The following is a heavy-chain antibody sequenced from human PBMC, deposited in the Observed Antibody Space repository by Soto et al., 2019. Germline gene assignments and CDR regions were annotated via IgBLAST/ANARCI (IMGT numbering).Heavy chain of an antibody. Sequence: QVTLEESGPLLVKPTEALTLTCTVSGFSLSNARMGVGWVRQPPGKALEWLAHIFSNDEKSYSTSLKSRLTISKDTSETQVVLTMTNMDPMDTATYYCARIKTYYYGSQSYYFDHWGQGTLVTVSS. CDR1: GFSLSNARMG. D-gene: IGHD3-10*01. J-gene: IGHJ4*02. V-gene: IGHV2-26*01. CDR3: ARIKTYYYGSQSYYFDH. CDR2: IFSNDEK.